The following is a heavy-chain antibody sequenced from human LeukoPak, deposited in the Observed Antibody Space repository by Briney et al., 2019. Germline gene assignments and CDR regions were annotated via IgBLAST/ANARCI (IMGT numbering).Heavy chain of an antibody. J-gene: IGHJ5*02. CDR2: FDPEDGET. V-gene: IGHV1-24*01. Sequence: ASVKVSCKVSGYTLTELSMHWVRQAPGKGLEWMGGFDPEDGETIYAQKFQGRVTMTEDTSTDTAYMELSSLRSEDTAVYYCARRARIAAAANWFDPWGQGTLVTVSS. D-gene: IGHD6-13*01. CDR1: GYTLTELS. CDR3: ARRARIAAAANWFDP.